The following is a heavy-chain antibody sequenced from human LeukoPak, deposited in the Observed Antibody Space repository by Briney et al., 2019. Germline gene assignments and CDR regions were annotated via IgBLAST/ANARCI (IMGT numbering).Heavy chain of an antibody. CDR3: ARDDYGDPFDY. J-gene: IGHJ4*02. CDR1: GYSISSGYY. CDR2: ICRSGST. D-gene: IGHD4/OR15-4a*01. V-gene: IGHV4-38-2*02. Sequence: SETLSLTCTVSGYSISSGYYWGWVRQPPGKGLEWIGSICRSGSTYYNPSLKSRVTMSVDTSKNQFSLKLRSVTAADTAVYYCARDDYGDPFDYWGQGTLVIVSS.